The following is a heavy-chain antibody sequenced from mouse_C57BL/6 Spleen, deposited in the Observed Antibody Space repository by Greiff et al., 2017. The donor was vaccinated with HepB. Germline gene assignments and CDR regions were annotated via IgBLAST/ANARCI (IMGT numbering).Heavy chain of an antibody. V-gene: IGHV1-64*01. CDR3: ARKLGRDYAMDY. Sequence: VQLQQPGAELVKPGASVKLSCKASGYTFTSYWMHWVKQRPGQGLEWIGMIHPNSGSTNYNEKFKSKATLTVDKSSSTAYMQLSSLTSEDSAVYYCARKLGRDYAMDYWGQGTSVTVSS. CDR2: IHPNSGST. J-gene: IGHJ4*01. D-gene: IGHD4-1*01. CDR1: GYTFTSYW.